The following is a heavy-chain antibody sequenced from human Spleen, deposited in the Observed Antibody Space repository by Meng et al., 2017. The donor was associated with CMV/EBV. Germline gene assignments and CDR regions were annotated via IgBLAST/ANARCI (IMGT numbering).Heavy chain of an antibody. J-gene: IGHJ4*02. D-gene: IGHD2-2*01. V-gene: IGHV3-20*04. CDR2: INWNGGST. Sequence: GGSLRLSCAASGFTFSSYSMNWVRQAPGKGLEWVSGINWNGGSTGYADSVKGRFTISSDNAKNSLYLQMNSLRAEDTAVYYCARDTLLEPAAMDYWGQGTLVTVSS. CDR3: ARDTLLEPAAMDY. CDR1: GFTFSSYS.